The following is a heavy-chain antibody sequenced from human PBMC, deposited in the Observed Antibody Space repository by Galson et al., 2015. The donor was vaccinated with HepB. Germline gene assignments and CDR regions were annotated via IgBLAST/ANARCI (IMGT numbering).Heavy chain of an antibody. J-gene: IGHJ4*02. CDR3: ARLLTTVTTSALGY. Sequence: SVKVSCKASGYTFTGYYMHWVRQAPGQGLEWMGRINPNSGGTNYAQKFQGRVTMTRDTSISTAYMELSRLRSDDTAVYYCARLLTTVTTSALGYWGQGTLVTVSS. V-gene: IGHV1-2*06. CDR2: INPNSGGT. D-gene: IGHD4-17*01. CDR1: GYTFTGYY.